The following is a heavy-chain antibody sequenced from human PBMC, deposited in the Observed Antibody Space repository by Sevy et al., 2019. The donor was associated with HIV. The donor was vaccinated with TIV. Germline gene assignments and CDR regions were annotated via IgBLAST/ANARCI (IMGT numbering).Heavy chain of an antibody. Sequence: SETLSLTCTVSGGSISSYYWSWIRQPPGKGLEWIGYIYYSGSTNYNPSLKSRVTISVDTSKNQFSLKLSSVTAADTAVYYCAREPHGGNSVFDYWGQGTLVTVSS. CDR3: AREPHGGNSVFDY. CDR1: GGSISSYY. D-gene: IGHD2-21*02. CDR2: IYYSGST. J-gene: IGHJ4*02. V-gene: IGHV4-59*01.